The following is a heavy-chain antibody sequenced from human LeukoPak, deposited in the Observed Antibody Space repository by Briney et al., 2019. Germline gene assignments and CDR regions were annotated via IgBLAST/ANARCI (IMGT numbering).Heavy chain of an antibody. CDR2: IDPNSGGT. Sequence: EASVKVSCKASGYTFTGYYMHWVRQAPGQGLEWMGWIDPNSGGTNYAQKFQGRVTMTRDTSISTAYMELSRLRSDDTAVYYCARDLLDIVVVPAAIVGFDSWGQGTLVTVSS. CDR3: ARDLLDIVVVPAAIVGFDS. J-gene: IGHJ5*01. V-gene: IGHV1-2*02. CDR1: GYTFTGYY. D-gene: IGHD2-2*01.